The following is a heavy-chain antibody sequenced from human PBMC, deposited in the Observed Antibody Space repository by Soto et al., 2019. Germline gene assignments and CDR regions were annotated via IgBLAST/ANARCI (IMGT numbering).Heavy chain of an antibody. CDR1: GYTFPRYG. CDR3: ARDFEAFSHTWPFEY. D-gene: IGHD3-16*01. CDR2: ISVYNDYT. J-gene: IGHJ4*02. V-gene: IGHV1-18*01. Sequence: QVQLVQSGAEMKRPGASVKVSCKASGYTFPRYGLSWVRQAPGQGLEWMGRISVYNDYTNYAQKFQSSVTMPTDTSTSTAYLELRSLRSAATAVYYCARDFEAFSHTWPFEYWRQGTLVTVSS.